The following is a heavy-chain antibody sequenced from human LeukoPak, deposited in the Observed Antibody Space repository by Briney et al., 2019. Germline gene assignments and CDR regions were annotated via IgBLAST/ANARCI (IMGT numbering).Heavy chain of an antibody. V-gene: IGHV4-39*07. CDR1: GGSITSSSYY. CDR3: ATRSAAYDSSGYLYYMDV. CDR2: IYYSGST. D-gene: IGHD3-22*01. J-gene: IGHJ6*03. Sequence: SETLSLTCTVSGGSITSSSYYWGWIRQPPGKGLEWIGSIYYSGSTHYTPSLKSRVTISVDTSKKQFSLKLSSETAADTAVYYCATRSAAYDSSGYLYYMDVWGQGATVTVSS.